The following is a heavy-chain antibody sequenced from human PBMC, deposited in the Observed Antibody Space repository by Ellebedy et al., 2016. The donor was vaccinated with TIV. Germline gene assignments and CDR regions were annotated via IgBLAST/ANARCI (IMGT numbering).Heavy chain of an antibody. CDR2: INAGKGNA. D-gene: IGHD2-8*01. CDR1: GYTFTSYA. CDR3: ARGVYSMGNFDY. J-gene: IGHJ4*02. V-gene: IGHV1-3*01. Sequence: AASVKVSCKASGYTFTSYAMHWVRQAPGQRLDWMGWINAGKGNAKYSQKFQGRVTITRDTSASTAYMELSSLRSEDTAVYYCARGVYSMGNFDYWGQGTLVTVSS.